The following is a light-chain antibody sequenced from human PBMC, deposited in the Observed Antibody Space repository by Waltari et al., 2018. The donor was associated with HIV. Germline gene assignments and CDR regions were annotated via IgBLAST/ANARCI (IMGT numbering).Light chain of an antibody. V-gene: IGLV1-40*01. Sequence: QSVLTQPPSVSASPGQRVTISCTGSSSNIGAVYAVHWYQQLPGTAPKLLINGNINRPSGVSDRFSDFKSGTSASLAITGLQTEDEADYYCQSYDVSLSGSIFGGGTKLTVL. CDR3: QSYDVSLSGSI. J-gene: IGLJ2*01. CDR1: SSNIGAVYA. CDR2: GNI.